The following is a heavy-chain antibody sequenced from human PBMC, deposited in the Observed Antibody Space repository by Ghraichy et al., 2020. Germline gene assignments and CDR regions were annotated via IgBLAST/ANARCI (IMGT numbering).Heavy chain of an antibody. CDR2: INHSGST. D-gene: IGHD2-21*02. CDR3: ARGIFDIVVVTAHDAFDI. V-gene: IGHV4-34*01. CDR1: GGSFSGYY. Sequence: SETLSLTCAVYGGSFSGYYWSWIRQPPGKGLEWIGEINHSGSTNYNPSLKSRFTISVDTSKNQFSLKLSSVTAADTAVYYCARGIFDIVVVTAHDAFDIWGQGTMVTVSS. J-gene: IGHJ3*02.